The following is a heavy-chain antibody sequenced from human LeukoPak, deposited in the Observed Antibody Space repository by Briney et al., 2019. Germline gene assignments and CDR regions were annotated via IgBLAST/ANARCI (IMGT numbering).Heavy chain of an antibody. D-gene: IGHD6-13*01. J-gene: IGHJ3*02. CDR1: GFTFSNYA. Sequence: GGSLRLSCAASGFTFSNYAMSWVRQAPGKGPEWVSAINTNSGSIYYTDSVKGRFTTSRDNAKNSLYLQMNSLRAEDTAVYYCAKDQRRSSSWYHDAFDIWGQGTMVTVSS. V-gene: IGHV3-23*01. CDR3: AKDQRRSSSWYHDAFDI. CDR2: INTNSGSI.